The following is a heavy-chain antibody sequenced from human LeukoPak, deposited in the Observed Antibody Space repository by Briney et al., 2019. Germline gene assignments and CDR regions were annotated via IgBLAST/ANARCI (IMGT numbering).Heavy chain of an antibody. J-gene: IGHJ6*02. V-gene: IGHV1-8*01. CDR3: ARVKGRGPRSCYYGMDV. CDR2: MNPNSGNT. Sequence: ASVKVSCKASGYTFTSYDINWVRQATGQGLEWMGWMNPNSGNTGYAQKFQGRVTMTRNTSISTAYMELSSLRSEDTAVYYCARVKGRGPRSCYYGMDVWGQGTTVTVSS. D-gene: IGHD1-26*01. CDR1: GYTFTSYD.